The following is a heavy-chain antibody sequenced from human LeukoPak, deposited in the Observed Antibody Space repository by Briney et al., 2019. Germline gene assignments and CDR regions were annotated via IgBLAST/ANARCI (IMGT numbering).Heavy chain of an antibody. CDR2: INPNSGGT. D-gene: IGHD6-19*01. J-gene: IGHJ4*02. Sequence: ASVKVSCKASGYTFATYTINWVRQAPGQGLEWMGWINPNSGGTNYAQKFQGRVTMTRDTSISTAYMELSRLRSDDTAVYYCARDRGPYSSGWYGSVWQYYFDYWGQGTLVTVSS. V-gene: IGHV1-2*02. CDR1: GYTFATYT. CDR3: ARDRGPYSSGWYGSVWQYYFDY.